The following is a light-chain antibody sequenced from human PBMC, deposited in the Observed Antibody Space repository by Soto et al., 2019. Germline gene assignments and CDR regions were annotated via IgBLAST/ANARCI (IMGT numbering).Light chain of an antibody. CDR1: QNINNW. V-gene: IGKV1-5*01. CDR3: QHIRT. J-gene: IGKJ1*01. CDR2: DDS. Sequence: DIQMTQSPSTLSAAIGDRVTITCRASQNINNWIAWYQQKPGKDPKFLLYDDSTLESGVPSRFGGSGFGTEFSLTISSLQPDDFVCCYGQHIRTFNQGTNVEMK.